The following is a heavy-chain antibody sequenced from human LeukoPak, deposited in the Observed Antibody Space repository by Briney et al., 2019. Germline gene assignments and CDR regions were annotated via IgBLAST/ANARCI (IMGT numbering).Heavy chain of an antibody. V-gene: IGHV3-33*01. CDR1: GFIFSSYG. CDR3: ARDSSSWLDY. J-gene: IGHJ4*02. Sequence: GGPLRLSCAAAGFIFSSYGMHWVRQAPGKGLEWVALIWYDGSNEYYADSVRGRFTISRDNSKNTLYLQMNSLRAEDTAVYYCARDSSSWLDYWGQGTLVTVSS. CDR2: IWYDGSNE. D-gene: IGHD6-13*01.